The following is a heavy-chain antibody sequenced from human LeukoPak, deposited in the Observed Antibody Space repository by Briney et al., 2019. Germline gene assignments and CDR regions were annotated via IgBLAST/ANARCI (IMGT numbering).Heavy chain of an antibody. CDR1: GGSFSGYY. CDR3: ARALDYFFDY. CDR2: INHSGST. D-gene: IGHD3-9*01. Sequence: SETLSLTCAVYGGSFSGYYWSWIRQPPGKGLEWIGEINHSGSTNYNPSLKSRVTISVDTSKNQFSLKLSSVTAADTAVYYCARALDYFFDYWGQGTLVTVSS. J-gene: IGHJ4*02. V-gene: IGHV4-34*01.